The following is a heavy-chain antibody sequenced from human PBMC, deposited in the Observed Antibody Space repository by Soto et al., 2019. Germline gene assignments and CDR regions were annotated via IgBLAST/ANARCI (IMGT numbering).Heavy chain of an antibody. CDR3: TTDDGSGSYYFDY. CDR2: IKSKTDGGTT. J-gene: IGHJ4*02. CDR1: GFTFSNAW. D-gene: IGHD3-10*01. Sequence: GGSLRLSCAASGFTFSNAWMSWVRQAPGKGLEWVGRIKSKTDGGTTDYAAPVKGRFTISRDDSKNTLYLQMNSLKTEDTAVYYCTTDDGSGSYYFDYWGQGTLVTVSS. V-gene: IGHV3-15*01.